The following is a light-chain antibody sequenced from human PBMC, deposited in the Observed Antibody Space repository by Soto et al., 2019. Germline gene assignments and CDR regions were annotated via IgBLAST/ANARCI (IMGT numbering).Light chain of an antibody. J-gene: IGKJ1*01. CDR2: SAS. Sequence: DIQMTQSPSSLSASVGDRVTIPCRASQSISSYLNWYQQKPGKAPKLLIYSASSLQSGVPSRFSGSGSGTDLTLNISSLQPEDFATYYCQQSYSTPPTCGQGTKVEIK. CDR3: QQSYSTPPT. V-gene: IGKV1-39*01. CDR1: QSISSY.